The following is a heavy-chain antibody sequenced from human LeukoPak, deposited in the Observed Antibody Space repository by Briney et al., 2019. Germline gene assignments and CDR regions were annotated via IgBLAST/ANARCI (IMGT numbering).Heavy chain of an antibody. CDR2: INHSGST. D-gene: IGHD5-24*01. CDR1: GGSFSGYY. CDR3: ARGRDGYNDY. Sequence: SETLSLTCAVYGGSFSGYYWSWIRQPPGKGLEWIGEINHSGSTNYNPSLKSRVTISVDTSKNQFSLKLSSVTAADTAVYYCARGRDGYNDYWGQGTLATVSS. J-gene: IGHJ4*02. V-gene: IGHV4-34*01.